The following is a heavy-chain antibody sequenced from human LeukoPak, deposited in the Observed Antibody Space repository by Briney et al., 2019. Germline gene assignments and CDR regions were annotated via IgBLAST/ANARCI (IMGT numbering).Heavy chain of an antibody. D-gene: IGHD4-17*01. CDR3: ARDGFSDGDGVFFFDY. CDR2: ISFNGST. J-gene: IGHJ4*02. Sequence: PSETLSLTCTVSTASISNYYWSWIRQPPGKGLEWIGYISFNGSTNYNPSLKSRVAISIDTSKNQFSLKVTSVTAADTAVYYCARDGFSDGDGVFFFDYWGQGTLVTVSS. CDR1: TASISNYY. V-gene: IGHV4-59*01.